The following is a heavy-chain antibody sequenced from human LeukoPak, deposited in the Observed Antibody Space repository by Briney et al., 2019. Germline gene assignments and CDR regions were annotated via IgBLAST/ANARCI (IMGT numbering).Heavy chain of an antibody. D-gene: IGHD1-7*01. CDR1: GGSISSGGYS. J-gene: IGHJ3*02. Sequence: SQTLSLTCAVSGGSISSGGYSWSWIRQPPGKGLEWIGYIYHSGSTYYNPSLKSRVTISVDRSKNQFSLKLSSVTAADTAVYYCARDKLELDAFDIWGQGTMVTVSS. V-gene: IGHV4-30-2*01. CDR3: ARDKLELDAFDI. CDR2: IYHSGST.